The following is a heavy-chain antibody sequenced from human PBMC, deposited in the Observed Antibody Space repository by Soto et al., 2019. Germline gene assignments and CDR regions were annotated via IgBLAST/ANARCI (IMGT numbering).Heavy chain of an antibody. D-gene: IGHD2-15*01. J-gene: IGHJ2*01. CDR2: MNPNSGNT. CDR3: ARGGYCSGGSCYGDWYFDL. CDR1: GYTFTSYD. V-gene: IGHV1-8*01. Sequence: ASVKVSCKASGYTFTSYDINWVRQATGQGLEWMGWMNPNSGNTGYAQKFQGRVTMTRNTSISTAYMELSSLRSEDTAVYYCARGGYCSGGSCYGDWYFDLWGRGTLVTVS.